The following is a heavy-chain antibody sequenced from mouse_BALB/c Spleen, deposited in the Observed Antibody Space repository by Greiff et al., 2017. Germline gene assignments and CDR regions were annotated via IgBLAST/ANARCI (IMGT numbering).Heavy chain of an antibody. J-gene: IGHJ4*01. CDR1: GYTFTSYV. Sequence: VQLKQSGPELVKPGASVKMSCKASGYTFTSYVMHWVKQKPGQGLEWIGYINPYNDGTKYNEKFKGKATLTSDKSSSTAYMELSSLTSEDSAVYYCARRGRSYAMDYWGQGTSVTVSS. V-gene: IGHV1-14*01. CDR2: INPYNDGT. CDR3: ARRGRSYAMDY.